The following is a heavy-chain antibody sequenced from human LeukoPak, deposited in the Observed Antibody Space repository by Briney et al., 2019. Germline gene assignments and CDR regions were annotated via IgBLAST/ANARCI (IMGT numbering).Heavy chain of an antibody. D-gene: IGHD4-17*01. Sequence: PGGSLRLSCAASGFTFSSYAMSWVRPAPGKGLEWVSAISGSGGSTYYADSVKGRSTIPRDNFKNTLYLQMNSLRAEDTAVYYCARGGRTTWHGMDVWGQGTTVTVSS. CDR2: ISGSGGST. V-gene: IGHV3-23*01. CDR3: ARGGRTTWHGMDV. CDR1: GFTFSSYA. J-gene: IGHJ6*02.